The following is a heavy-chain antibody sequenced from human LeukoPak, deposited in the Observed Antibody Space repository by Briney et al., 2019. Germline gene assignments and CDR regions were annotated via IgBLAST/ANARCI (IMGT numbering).Heavy chain of an antibody. D-gene: IGHD5-18*01. CDR3: ASQTMGGYSYSFDH. CDR1: GFTVSSNY. CDR2: IFSGGST. Sequence: GGSLRLSCAASGFTVSSNYMSWVRQAPGKGLEWVSVIFSGGSTYYADSVKGRFTISRDSSKNTLYLQMNSLRAEGTAVYYCASQTMGGYSYSFDHWGQGTLVTVSS. J-gene: IGHJ4*02. V-gene: IGHV3-53*01.